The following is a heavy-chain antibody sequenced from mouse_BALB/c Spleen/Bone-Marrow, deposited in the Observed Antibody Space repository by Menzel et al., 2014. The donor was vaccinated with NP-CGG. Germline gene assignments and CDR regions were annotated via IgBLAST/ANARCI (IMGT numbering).Heavy chain of an antibody. J-gene: IGHJ4*01. Sequence: QVTLKVCDPGILQPSQTLSLTCSFSGFSLNTSGMGVSWIRQPSGKGLEWLAHIYWDDDKRYNPSLKSRLTISKDTSRNQVFLKITSVDTADAATYYCARNKYDPMDYWGQGTSVTVSS. V-gene: IGHV8-12*01. CDR2: IYWDDDK. CDR3: ARNKYDPMDY. CDR1: GFSLNTSGMG.